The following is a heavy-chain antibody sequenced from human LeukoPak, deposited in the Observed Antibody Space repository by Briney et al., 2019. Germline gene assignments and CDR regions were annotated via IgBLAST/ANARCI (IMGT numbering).Heavy chain of an antibody. CDR3: ARSPNCGGDCS. CDR2: IDSDGTRT. CDR1: GFAFSTYW. Sequence: PGGSLRLSCAASGFAFSTYWMHWVRQAPGKGLVWFSRIDSDGTRTTYADSVKGRFTIPRDNAKNTLYLQMNSLRAEDTAVYYCARSPNCGGDCSWGQGTLVTVSS. J-gene: IGHJ5*02. V-gene: IGHV3-74*01. D-gene: IGHD2-21*02.